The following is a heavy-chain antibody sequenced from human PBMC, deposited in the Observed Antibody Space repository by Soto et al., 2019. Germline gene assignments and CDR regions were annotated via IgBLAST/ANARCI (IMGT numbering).Heavy chain of an antibody. CDR1: GFTFSSYA. V-gene: IGHV3-30-3*01. J-gene: IGHJ6*02. Sequence: GGSLRRSCAASGFTFSSYAMHWVRQAPGKGLEWVAVISYDGSNKYYADSVKGRFTISRDNSKNTLYLQMNSLRAEDTAVYYCARDYYRFNSGYGFSMDVWGQGTTVTVSS. CDR2: ISYDGSNK. CDR3: ARDYYRFNSGYGFSMDV. D-gene: IGHD5-12*01.